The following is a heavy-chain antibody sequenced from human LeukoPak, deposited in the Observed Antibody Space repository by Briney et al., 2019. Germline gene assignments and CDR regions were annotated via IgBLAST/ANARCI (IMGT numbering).Heavy chain of an antibody. V-gene: IGHV4-59*01. J-gene: IGHJ4*02. CDR3: ARGASSWYF. Sequence: SETLSLTCTVSGDSISSYHWSGLRQPPGKGLEWIGYISDSGSTNYTPSHKSRVTLPVDTSKNQFPLKLSSVTAADTAVYYCARGASSWYFWGQGTLVTVSS. CDR2: ISDSGST. D-gene: IGHD6-13*01. CDR1: GDSISSYH.